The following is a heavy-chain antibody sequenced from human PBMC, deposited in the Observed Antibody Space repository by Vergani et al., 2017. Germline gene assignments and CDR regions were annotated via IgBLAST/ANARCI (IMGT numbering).Heavy chain of an antibody. CDR1: GYSFTSYW. J-gene: IGHJ6*03. CDR3: GRHLHCSSTSCSRICYMDV. D-gene: IGHD2-2*01. V-gene: IGHV5-51*01. CDR2: IYPGDSDT. Sequence: EVQLVQSGAEVKKPGASLKISCKGSGYSFTSYWIGWVRQMPGKGLEWMGIIYPGDSDTRYSPSFQGQVTISADKSISTAYLQWRSLKASDTAMYYCGRHLHCSSTSCSRICYMDVWGKGTTFTVSS.